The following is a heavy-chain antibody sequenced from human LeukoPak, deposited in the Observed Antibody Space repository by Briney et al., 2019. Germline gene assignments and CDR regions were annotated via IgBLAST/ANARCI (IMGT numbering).Heavy chain of an antibody. CDR2: ISAYNGNT. CDR3: ARDQTPSGIVGATSAFDI. J-gene: IGHJ3*02. V-gene: IGHV1-18*01. CDR1: GYTFTSYG. D-gene: IGHD1-26*01. Sequence: GASVKVSCKASGYTFTSYGISWVRQAPGQGLEWMGWISAYNGNTNYAQKLQGRVTMTTDTSTSTAYMELRSLRSDDTAVYYCARDQTPSGIVGATSAFDIWGQGTMVTVSS.